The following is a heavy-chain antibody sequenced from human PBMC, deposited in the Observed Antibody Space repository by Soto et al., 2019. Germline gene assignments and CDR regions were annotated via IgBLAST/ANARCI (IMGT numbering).Heavy chain of an antibody. D-gene: IGHD6-13*01. J-gene: IGHJ4*02. CDR2: MNSKTGNT. Sequence: QVQLVQSGAEVKKVGASVKVSCKASGYTLTDYDINWVRQATGQGFEWMGWMNSKTGNTGYAQKFQGRVTMTRDPSISTAYMEWSSLTSEDTAVYYCARGRGAEAYRAYYDYWGQGTLVTVSS. V-gene: IGHV1-8*01. CDR1: GYTLTDYD. CDR3: ARGRGAEAYRAYYDY.